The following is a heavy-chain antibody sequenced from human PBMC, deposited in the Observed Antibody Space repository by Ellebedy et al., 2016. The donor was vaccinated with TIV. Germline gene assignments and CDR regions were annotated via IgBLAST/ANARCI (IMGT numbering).Heavy chain of an antibody. V-gene: IGHV3-23*01. Sequence: GESLKISXAASGFTFSSYAMSWVRQAPGKGLEWVSAISGSGGSTYYADSVKGRFTISRDNAKNSLYLQMNSLRAEDTAVYYCARVSTYCSSTSCYVYYYYMDVWGKGTTVTVSS. CDR3: ARVSTYCSSTSCYVYYYYMDV. CDR2: ISGSGGST. D-gene: IGHD2-2*01. CDR1: GFTFSSYA. J-gene: IGHJ6*03.